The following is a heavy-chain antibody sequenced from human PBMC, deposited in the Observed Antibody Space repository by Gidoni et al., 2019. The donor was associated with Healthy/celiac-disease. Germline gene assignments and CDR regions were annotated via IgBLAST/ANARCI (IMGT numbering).Heavy chain of an antibody. D-gene: IGHD2-8*01. CDR2: IYYSGST. CDR1: GGSIRSSSYY. V-gene: IGHV4-39*01. J-gene: IGHJ4*02. Sequence: QLQLQESGPGLVKPSETLSLTCTVSGGSIRSSSYYWGWLRQPPGKGLEWIGSIYYSGSTYYNPSLKSRVTISVDTSKNQFSLKLSSVTAADTAVYYCARHGILSQIASDYWGQGTLVTVSS. CDR3: ARHGILSQIASDY.